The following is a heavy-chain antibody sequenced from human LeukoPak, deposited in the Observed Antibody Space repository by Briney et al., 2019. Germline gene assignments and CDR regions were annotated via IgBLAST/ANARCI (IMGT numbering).Heavy chain of an antibody. CDR1: GGSISSGNYY. CDR3: ARDRGSSGWVAFDI. V-gene: IGHV4-30-2*01. D-gene: IGHD6-19*01. CDR2: IYQSGST. Sequence: PSQTLSLTCTVSGGSISSGNYYWSWIRQPPGKGLEWIGYIYQSGSTYYNPSLKSRVTISVDRSMNQFSLKLNSVTAADTAVYYCARDRGSSGWVAFDIWGQGTIVTVSS. J-gene: IGHJ3*02.